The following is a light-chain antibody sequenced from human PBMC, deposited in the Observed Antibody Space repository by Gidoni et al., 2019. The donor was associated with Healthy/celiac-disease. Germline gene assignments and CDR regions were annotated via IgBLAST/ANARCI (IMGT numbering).Light chain of an antibody. V-gene: IGKV1-39*01. CDR3: QQSESTPLT. J-gene: IGKJ4*01. CDR1: QSINGY. Sequence: DIQMTQSPSSLSGSVGDTVTITCRASQSINGYVNWYQQKPGKAPKLLIFASFTLQSGVPSRFSGSGAGTDFTLTINNLQPEDFATYYCQQSESTPLTFGGGTNVDIK. CDR2: ASF.